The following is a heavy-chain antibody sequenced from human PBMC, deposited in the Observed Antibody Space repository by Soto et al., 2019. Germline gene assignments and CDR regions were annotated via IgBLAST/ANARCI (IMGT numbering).Heavy chain of an antibody. J-gene: IGHJ4*02. D-gene: IGHD6-19*01. CDR1: GFTFSSYA. V-gene: IGHV3-30-3*01. CDR3: ASSIAVAGNSVDY. Sequence: QVQLVESGGGVVQPGRSLRLSCAASGFTFSSYAMHWVRQAPGKGLEWVAVVSYDGSNKYYADSVKGRFTISRDNSKNTLYLQRNSLRAEDTAVYYCASSIAVAGNSVDYWGQGTLVTVSS. CDR2: VSYDGSNK.